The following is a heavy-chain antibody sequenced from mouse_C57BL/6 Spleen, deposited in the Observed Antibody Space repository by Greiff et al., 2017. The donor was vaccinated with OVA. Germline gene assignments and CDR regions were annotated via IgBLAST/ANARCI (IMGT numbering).Heavy chain of an antibody. V-gene: IGHV14-4*01. J-gene: IGHJ2*01. D-gene: IGHD2-1*01. CDR2: IDPENGDT. Sequence: EVQLQQSGAELVRPGASVKLSCTASGFNIKDDYMHWVKQRPEQGLEWIGWIDPENGDTEYASKFQGKATITADTSSNTAYLQLSSLTSEDTAVYYCTTNYYGNHLYYFDYWGQGTTLTVSS. CDR3: TTNYYGNHLYYFDY. CDR1: GFNIKDDY.